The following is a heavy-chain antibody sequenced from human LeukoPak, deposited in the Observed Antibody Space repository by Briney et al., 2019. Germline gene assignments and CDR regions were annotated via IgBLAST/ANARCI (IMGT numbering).Heavy chain of an antibody. CDR3: ARDFNYYGSGSFWFDP. CDR2: IHYSGST. J-gene: IGHJ5*02. Sequence: SETLSLTCTVSGGFVSSNSYYWSWIRQPPGTGLEWIGYIHYSGSTNYNPSLKSRVTISIDTSKNQFSLKLSSVTAADTAVYYCARDFNYYGSGSFWFDPRGQGTLVTVSS. D-gene: IGHD3-10*01. V-gene: IGHV4-61*01. CDR1: GGFVSSNSYY.